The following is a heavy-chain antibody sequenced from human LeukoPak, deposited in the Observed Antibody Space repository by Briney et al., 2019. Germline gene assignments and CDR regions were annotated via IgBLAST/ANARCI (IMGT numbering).Heavy chain of an antibody. CDR3: ATYRQVLLPFES. J-gene: IGHJ4*02. Sequence: GGSLRLSCVASGFTFSNYGMNWVRQAPGKGLEWVSGIVGSGVTTYYADSVKGRFTISRDNSKSTLSLQMNSLRAEDTAIYYCATYRQVLLPFESWGQGTLVTVSS. D-gene: IGHD2-8*02. CDR2: IVGSGVTT. CDR1: GFTFSNYG. V-gene: IGHV3-23*01.